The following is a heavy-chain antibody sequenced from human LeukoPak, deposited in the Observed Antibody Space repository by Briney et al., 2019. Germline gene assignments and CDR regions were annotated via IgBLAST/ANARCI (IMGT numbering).Heavy chain of an antibody. CDR2: IYHSGST. CDR3: ARTLGKYGSGSYYY. CDR1: GGSISSSSYY. J-gene: IGHJ4*02. D-gene: IGHD3-10*01. V-gene: IGHV4-39*07. Sequence: SETLSLTCTVSGGSISSSSYYWGWIRQPPGKGLEWIGSIYHSGSTYYNPSLKSRVTISVDTSKNQFSLKLSSVTAADTAVYYCARTLGKYGSGSYYYWGQGTLVTVSS.